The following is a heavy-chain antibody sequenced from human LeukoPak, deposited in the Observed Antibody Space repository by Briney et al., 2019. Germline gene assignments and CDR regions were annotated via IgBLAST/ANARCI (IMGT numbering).Heavy chain of an antibody. CDR3: ARGITAFGVPGATYYFDY. D-gene: IGHD3-3*01. V-gene: IGHV3-23*01. J-gene: IGHJ4*02. CDR2: ISGSGST. CDR1: GFTFSNFA. Sequence: GGSLRLSCTASGFTFSNFAMNWVRQTPGKGLEWVPVISGSGSTYYADSVRGRFTVSRDNSKHTMSLQMNTLRAEDTAVYYCARGITAFGVPGATYYFDYWGQGTLVTVSS.